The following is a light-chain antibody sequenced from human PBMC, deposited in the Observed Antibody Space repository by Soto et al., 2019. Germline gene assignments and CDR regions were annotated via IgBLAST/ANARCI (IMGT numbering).Light chain of an antibody. V-gene: IGKV3-15*01. CDR3: QQYNNWPPDT. J-gene: IGKJ3*01. Sequence: EIVMTQSPATLSVSPGERATLSCRASQSISSNLAWYQQKPGQAPRLLIYGASTRATGIPNRLSGSGSGTDFTLTISSRQSEDFAVYYCQQYNNWPPDTFGPGTNVDIK. CDR2: GAS. CDR1: QSISSN.